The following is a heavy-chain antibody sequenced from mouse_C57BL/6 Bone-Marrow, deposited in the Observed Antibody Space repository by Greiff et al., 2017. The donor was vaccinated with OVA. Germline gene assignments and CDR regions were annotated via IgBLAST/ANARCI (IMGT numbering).Heavy chain of an antibody. CDR3: ARKTVFYDY. D-gene: IGHD4-1*01. Sequence: VKLQESGAELARPGASVKLSCKASGYTFTRYGISWVKQRTGQGLEWIGEIYPRSGNTYYNEKFKGKATLTADKSSSTAYMELRSLTAEDSAVYFCARKTVFYDYWGQGTTLTVSS. V-gene: IGHV1-81*01. CDR1: GYTFTRYG. CDR2: IYPRSGNT. J-gene: IGHJ2*01.